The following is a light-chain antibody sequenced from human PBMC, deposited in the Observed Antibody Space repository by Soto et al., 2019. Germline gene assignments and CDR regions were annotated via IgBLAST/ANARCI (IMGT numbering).Light chain of an antibody. J-gene: IGKJ5*01. CDR1: QGIRND. Sequence: EIQVTQPQTSLSASVGDRVTITCRASQGIRNDLGWYQQKPGKAPKLLIYAASTLQSGVPSRFSGSGSGTEFTLTISSLQPEDFATYCCQQLNIYPITFCQGRRLEI. CDR2: AAS. V-gene: IGKV1-17*01. CDR3: QQLNIYPIT.